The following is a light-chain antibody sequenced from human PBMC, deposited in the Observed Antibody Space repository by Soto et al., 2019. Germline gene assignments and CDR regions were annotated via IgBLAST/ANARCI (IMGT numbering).Light chain of an antibody. V-gene: IGKV3-20*01. CDR3: QQYGSSTWT. Sequence: EIVLPQSPGTLSLSPGERATLSCRASQSVSSSYLAWYQQKPGQAPRVLIYGASSRATGIPDRFSGSGSGTDFTLTIRRLEPEDFAVYYCQQYGSSTWTVGQGTKVDIK. CDR1: QSVSSSY. J-gene: IGKJ1*01. CDR2: GAS.